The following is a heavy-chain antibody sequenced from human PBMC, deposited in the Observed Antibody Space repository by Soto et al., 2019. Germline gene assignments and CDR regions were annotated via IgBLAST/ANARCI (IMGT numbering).Heavy chain of an antibody. Sequence: SQTLSLTCAISGDSVSSNSAAWNWIRQSPSRGLEWLGRTYYRSKWYNDYAVSVKSRITINPYTSKNQFSLQLNSVTPEDTAVYYCARGGGQQLAFWFDPWGQGTLVTVSS. D-gene: IGHD6-13*01. CDR3: ARGGGQQLAFWFDP. V-gene: IGHV6-1*01. CDR1: GDSVSSNSAA. CDR2: TYYRSKWYN. J-gene: IGHJ5*02.